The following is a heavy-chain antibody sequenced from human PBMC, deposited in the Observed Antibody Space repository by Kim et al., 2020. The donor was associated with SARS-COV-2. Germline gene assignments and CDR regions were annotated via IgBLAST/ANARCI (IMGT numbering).Heavy chain of an antibody. CDR3: ATRTSSYGSGSYYGYGMDV. J-gene: IGHJ6*02. V-gene: IGHV3-33*01. D-gene: IGHD3-10*01. CDR1: GFTFSSYG. Sequence: GGSLRLSCAASGFTFSSYGMHWVRQAPGKGLEWVAVIWYDGSNKYYADSVKGRFTISRDNAKNTLYLQMNSLRAEDTAVYYCATRTSSYGSGSYYGYGMDVWGQGTTVTVSS. CDR2: IWYDGSNK.